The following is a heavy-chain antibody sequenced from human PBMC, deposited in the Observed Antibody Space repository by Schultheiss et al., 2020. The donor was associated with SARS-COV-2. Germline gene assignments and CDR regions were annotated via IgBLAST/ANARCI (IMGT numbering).Heavy chain of an antibody. J-gene: IGHJ4*02. CDR1: GFTFSSYW. Sequence: GGSLRLSCAASGFTFSSYWMHWVRQAPGKGLVWVSSISGSGGDTRYADSVKGRFTISRDNSKNTLYLQMNSLRAEDTAVYYCARVWKGSSWYPFDYWGQGTLVTVSS. CDR2: ISGSGGDT. CDR3: ARVWKGSSWYPFDY. V-gene: IGHV3-74*01. D-gene: IGHD6-13*01.